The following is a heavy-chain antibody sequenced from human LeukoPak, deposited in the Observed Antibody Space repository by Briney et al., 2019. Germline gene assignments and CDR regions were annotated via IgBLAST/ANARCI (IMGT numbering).Heavy chain of an antibody. Sequence: PGGSLRLSCAASGFAVSSNYMSWVRQAPGKGLEWVSVIYSGGSTYYADSVKGRFTISRDNSKSTLYLQMNSLRAEDTAVYYCAGEDKVTPFDYWGQGTLVTVSS. V-gene: IGHV3-66*01. CDR3: AGEDKVTPFDY. CDR2: IYSGGST. J-gene: IGHJ4*02. CDR1: GFAVSSNY. D-gene: IGHD4-23*01.